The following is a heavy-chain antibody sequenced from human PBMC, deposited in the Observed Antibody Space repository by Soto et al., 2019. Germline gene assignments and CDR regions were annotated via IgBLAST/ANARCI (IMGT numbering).Heavy chain of an antibody. CDR1: GFTVSSHA. J-gene: IGHJ3*02. Sequence: EVQVLESGGGLVQPGGSLRLSCEGSGFTVSSHAMTWIRQAPGKGPEWVSTVTADGGTYYADSVKGRFAMSRDTSENTLYLQMSSLGAEDTAAYYCAPHVSCSGGSCQYDAFAIRGKGTMVTVSS. CDR3: APHVSCSGGSCQYDAFAI. V-gene: IGHV3-23*01. D-gene: IGHD2-15*01. CDR2: VTADGGT.